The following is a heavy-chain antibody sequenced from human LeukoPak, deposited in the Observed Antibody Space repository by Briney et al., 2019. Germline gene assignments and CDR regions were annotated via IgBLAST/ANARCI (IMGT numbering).Heavy chain of an antibody. D-gene: IGHD2-2*02. Sequence: PGGSLRLSCAASGFTFTTYWMSWVRQAPGKGLEWVANIRQDESEKYYVDSVKGRFTISRDNTKKSLYLQMNSLRAEDTAVYYCARSLGCSSSSCYMDSWGQGTLVTVSS. J-gene: IGHJ4*02. CDR2: IRQDESEK. V-gene: IGHV3-7*01. CDR3: ARSLGCSSSSCYMDS. CDR1: GFTFTTYW.